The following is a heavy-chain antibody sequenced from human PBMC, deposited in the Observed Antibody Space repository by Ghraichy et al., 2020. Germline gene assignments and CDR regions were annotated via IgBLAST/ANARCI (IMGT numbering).Heavy chain of an antibody. CDR2: TYYRSKCYN. CDR1: GDSVSSNSAA. Sequence: SQTLSLTCAISGDSVSSNSAAWNWIRQSPSRGLEWLGRTYYRSKCYNDYAVSVKSRITINPDTSKNQFSLQLNSVTTEDTAVYYCARESSGETTYYDFWSGYHYYFDYWGQGTLVTVSS. D-gene: IGHD3-3*01. CDR3: ARESSGETTYYDFWSGYHYYFDY. J-gene: IGHJ4*02. V-gene: IGHV6-1*01.